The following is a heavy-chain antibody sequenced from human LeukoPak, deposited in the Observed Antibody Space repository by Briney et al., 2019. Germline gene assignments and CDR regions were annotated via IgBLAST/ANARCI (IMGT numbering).Heavy chain of an antibody. Sequence: GGSLRLSCAASGFTFSSYWMHWVRQAPGKGLVWVSRINSDGSSTSYADSVKGRFTISRDNAKNTLYLRMNSLGAEDTAVYYCARDANPNYDFWSGYYWDIDYWGQGTLVTVSS. V-gene: IGHV3-74*01. D-gene: IGHD3-3*01. CDR1: GFTFSSYW. J-gene: IGHJ4*02. CDR2: INSDGSST. CDR3: ARDANPNYDFWSGYYWDIDY.